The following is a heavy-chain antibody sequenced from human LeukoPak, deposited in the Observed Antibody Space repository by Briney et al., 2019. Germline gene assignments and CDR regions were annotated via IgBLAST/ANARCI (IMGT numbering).Heavy chain of an antibody. CDR3: ARDLGSSGWIDFDY. J-gene: IGHJ4*02. V-gene: IGHV7-4-1*02. D-gene: IGHD6-19*01. CDR2: INTNTGNP. CDR1: GYTFTSYA. Sequence: GASVKVSCKDSGYTFTSYAMNWVRQAPGQGLEWMGWINTNTGNPTYAQGFTGRFVFSLDTSVSTAYLQISSLKAEDTAVYYCARDLGSSGWIDFDYWGQGTLVTVSS.